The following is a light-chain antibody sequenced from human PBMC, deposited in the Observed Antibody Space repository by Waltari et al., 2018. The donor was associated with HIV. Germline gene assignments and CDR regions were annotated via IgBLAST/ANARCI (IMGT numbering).Light chain of an antibody. CDR3: QQYGDTPLT. J-gene: IGKJ4*01. CDR1: QHVGSRR. Sequence: EIVLTQSPGTLSLSPGDRATLSCRASQHVGSRRLAWYQRKLGQAPRLLIYDASTRATGIPDRFSGSGSGTDFTLTINRLEPEDFAVYFCQQYGDTPLTFGGGIKVEIK. V-gene: IGKV3-20*01. CDR2: DAS.